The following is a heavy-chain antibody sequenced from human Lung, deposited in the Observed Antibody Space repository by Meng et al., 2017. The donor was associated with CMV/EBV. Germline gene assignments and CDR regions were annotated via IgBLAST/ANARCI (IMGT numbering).Heavy chain of an antibody. D-gene: IGHD1-1*01. CDR1: RASISSFY. CDR2: VSDSGSA. CDR3: ARGTGTTQHYFDY. J-gene: IGHJ4*02. V-gene: IGHV4-59*01. Sequence: SXTLSLTCTISRASISSFYWSWIRQPPGKGLQWIGYVSDSGSAKYNPSLESRGTISRDRSRNQFYLNLNSVTAADTAMYFCARGTGTTQHYFDYWGQGRLVTVSS.